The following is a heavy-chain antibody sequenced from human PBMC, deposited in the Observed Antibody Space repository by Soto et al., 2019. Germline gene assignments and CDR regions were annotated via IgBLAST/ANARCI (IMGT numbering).Heavy chain of an antibody. CDR1: GFTFSSYG. V-gene: IGHV3-33*01. CDR3: ARDEPYGSGSYYTPPFDY. D-gene: IGHD3-10*01. CDR2: IWYDGSNK. J-gene: IGHJ4*02. Sequence: GGSLRLSCAASGFTFSSYGMHWVRQAPGKGLEWVAVIWYDGSNKYYADSVKGRFTISRDNSKNTLYLQMNSLRAEDTAVYYCARDEPYGSGSYYTPPFDYWGQGTLVTVSS.